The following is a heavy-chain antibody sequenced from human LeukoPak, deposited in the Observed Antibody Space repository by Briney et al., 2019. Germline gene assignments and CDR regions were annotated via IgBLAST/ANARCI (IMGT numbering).Heavy chain of an antibody. Sequence: SETLSLTCTVSGGSIRSSYYYWGWIRQPPGKGLEWIGSIYDSGSTNYNPSLKSRVTISVDTSKNQFSLKLSSVTAADTAVYYCATIKRGYYYGRYSDYWGQGTLVTVSS. D-gene: IGHD3-22*01. J-gene: IGHJ4*02. CDR2: IYDSGST. CDR3: ATIKRGYYYGRYSDY. V-gene: IGHV4-39*07. CDR1: GGSIRSSYYY.